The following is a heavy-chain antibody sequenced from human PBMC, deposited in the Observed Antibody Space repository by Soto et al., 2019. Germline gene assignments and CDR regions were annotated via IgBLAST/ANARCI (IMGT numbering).Heavy chain of an antibody. CDR3: VQIVPTVTTK. J-gene: IGHJ4*02. CDR2: IYWDDDK. CDR1: GFSLSTSEVG. Sequence: QITLKESGPTLVKPTQTLTLTCTFSGFSLSTSEVGVGWIRQPPGKALEWLALIYWDDDKRYSPSLKSRLTITNDTSKNQVVLTMTNMDPVDTATYYCVQIVPTVTTKWGQGTLVTVSS. D-gene: IGHD4-17*01. V-gene: IGHV2-5*02.